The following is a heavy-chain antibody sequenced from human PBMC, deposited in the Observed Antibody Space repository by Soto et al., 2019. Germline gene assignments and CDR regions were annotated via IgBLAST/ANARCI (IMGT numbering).Heavy chain of an antibody. D-gene: IGHD5-12*01. V-gene: IGHV4-39*01. J-gene: IGHJ4*02. CDR1: GGSISSSSYY. Sequence: QLQLQESGPGLVKPSETLSLTCTVSGGSISSSSYYWGWIRQPPGKGLEWIGSIYYSGSTYYNPSLKSRVTISVDTSKNQFSLKLSSVTAADTAVYYCAVQWLRQPYYFDYWGQGTLVTVSS. CDR3: AVQWLRQPYYFDY. CDR2: IYYSGST.